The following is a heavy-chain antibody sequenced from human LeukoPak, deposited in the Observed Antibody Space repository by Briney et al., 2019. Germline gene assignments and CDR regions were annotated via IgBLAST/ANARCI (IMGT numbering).Heavy chain of an antibody. Sequence: GASVKVSYKASGNIFTGYYLHWVRQAPGQGLEWMGWINPNGGGPKYAPKFQGRVTMTTDTSINTVFMELGRLRSDDTAVYFCATGLFSYYYGSGAWGQGTLVSVSS. V-gene: IGHV1-2*02. CDR2: INPNGGGP. CDR3: ATGLFSYYYGSGA. J-gene: IGHJ4*02. CDR1: GNIFTGYY. D-gene: IGHD3-10*01.